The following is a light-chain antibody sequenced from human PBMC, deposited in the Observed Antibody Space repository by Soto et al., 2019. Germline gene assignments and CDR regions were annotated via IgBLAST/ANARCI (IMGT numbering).Light chain of an antibody. CDR2: GVS. CDR3: SSYTRTNTLV. CDR1: SSDIGDFNY. Sequence: QSALTQPASVSGSPGQSITISCTGASSDIGDFNYVSWYQQHPGKAPKLIIYGVSNRPSGISNRFSGSKSGNTASLTISGLQAEDVADYYCSSYTRTNTLVFGGGTKLTVL. V-gene: IGLV2-14*01. J-gene: IGLJ2*01.